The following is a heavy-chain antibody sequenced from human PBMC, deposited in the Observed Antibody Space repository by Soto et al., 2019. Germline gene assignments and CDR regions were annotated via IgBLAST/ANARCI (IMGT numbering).Heavy chain of an antibody. Sequence: QVQLVESGGGVVQPGRSLRLSCAASGFTFSSYGMQWVRQAPGKGLEWVAVISYDGSNKYYADSVKGRFTISRDNSKNTLYLQMNSLRAEDTAVYYCAKEPPETTVTSYYFDYWGQGTLVTVSS. J-gene: IGHJ4*02. V-gene: IGHV3-30*18. CDR3: AKEPPETTVTSYYFDY. CDR1: GFTFSSYG. D-gene: IGHD4-4*01. CDR2: ISYDGSNK.